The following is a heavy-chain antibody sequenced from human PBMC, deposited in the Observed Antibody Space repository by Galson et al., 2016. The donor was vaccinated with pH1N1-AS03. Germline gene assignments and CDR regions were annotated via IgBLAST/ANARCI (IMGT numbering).Heavy chain of an antibody. D-gene: IGHD1-26*01. CDR3: ARGGGSSLDY. V-gene: IGHV1-2*02. CDR2: INPSSGGT. J-gene: IGHJ4*02. Sequence: SVKVSCKASGYTFSDYYMHWVRQATGQELEWMGWINPSSGGTKYTQKFQGRVTMTRDTSISTAYMELSRLTADDTAVYFCARGGGSSLDYWGQGTLVPVSS. CDR1: GYTFSDYY.